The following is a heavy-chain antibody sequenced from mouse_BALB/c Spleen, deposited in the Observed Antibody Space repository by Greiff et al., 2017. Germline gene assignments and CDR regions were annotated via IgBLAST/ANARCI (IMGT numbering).Heavy chain of an antibody. CDR3: TRNEYDGLAY. D-gene: IGHD2-4*01. V-gene: IGHV6-6*02. J-gene: IGHJ3*01. CDR2: IRLKSNNYAT. CDR1: GFTFSNYW. Sequence: EVKLVESGGGLVQPGGSMKLSCVASGFTFSNYWMNWVRQSPEKGLEWVAEIRLKSNNYATHYAESVKGRFTISRDDSKSSVHLQMNNLRAEDTGIYYCTRNEYDGLAYWGQGTLVTVSA.